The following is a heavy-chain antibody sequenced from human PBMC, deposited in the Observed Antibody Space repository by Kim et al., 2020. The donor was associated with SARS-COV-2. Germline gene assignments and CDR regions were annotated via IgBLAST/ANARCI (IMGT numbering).Heavy chain of an antibody. CDR3: AKSGYYYGSGSYYHVVGAFDI. D-gene: IGHD3-10*01. CDR2: ISGSGGST. Sequence: GGSLRLSCAASGFTFSSYAMSWVRQAPGKGLEWVSAISGSGGSTYYADSVKGRFTISRDNSKNTLYLQMNSLRAEDTAVYYCAKSGYYYGSGSYYHVVGAFDIWGQGTMVTVSS. J-gene: IGHJ3*02. V-gene: IGHV3-23*01. CDR1: GFTFSSYA.